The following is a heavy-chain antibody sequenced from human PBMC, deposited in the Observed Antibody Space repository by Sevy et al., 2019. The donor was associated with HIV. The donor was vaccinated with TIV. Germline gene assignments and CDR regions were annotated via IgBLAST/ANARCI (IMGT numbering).Heavy chain of an antibody. Sequence: GGSLRLSCAASGFTFSSYSMNWVRQAPGKGLEWVSYISSSSSTIYYADSVKGRFTISRDNAKNSLYLQMNSLRDEDTAVYYCARGKGYCSGGSCYDYYYYGMDVWGQGTTVTVSS. CDR3: ARGKGYCSGGSCYDYYYYGMDV. V-gene: IGHV3-48*02. CDR1: GFTFSSYS. D-gene: IGHD2-15*01. J-gene: IGHJ6*02. CDR2: ISSSSSTI.